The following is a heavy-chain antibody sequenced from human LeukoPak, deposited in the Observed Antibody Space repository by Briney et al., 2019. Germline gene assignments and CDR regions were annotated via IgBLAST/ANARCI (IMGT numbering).Heavy chain of an antibody. Sequence: SQTLSLTCTVSGGSISSGDYYWSWIRQPPGKGLEWIGYIYYSGSTYYNPSLKSRVTISVDTSKNQFSLKLSSVTAADTAVYYCAREGSSRSAFDIWGQGTIVTVSS. D-gene: IGHD6-13*01. CDR2: IYYSGST. CDR3: AREGSSRSAFDI. V-gene: IGHV4-30-4*08. J-gene: IGHJ3*02. CDR1: GGSISSGDYY.